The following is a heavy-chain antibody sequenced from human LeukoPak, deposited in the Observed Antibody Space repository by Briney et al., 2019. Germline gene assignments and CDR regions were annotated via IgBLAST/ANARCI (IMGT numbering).Heavy chain of an antibody. CDR2: IYYSGST. Sequence: SETLSLTCTVSGGSISSYYWSWIRQPPGKGLEWIGYIYYSGSTNYNPSLKSRVTISVDTSKNQFSLKLSSVTAADTAVYYCARQTYSSGWDYRGQGTLVTVSS. V-gene: IGHV4-59*08. CDR3: ARQTYSSGWDY. J-gene: IGHJ4*02. CDR1: GGSISSYY. D-gene: IGHD6-19*01.